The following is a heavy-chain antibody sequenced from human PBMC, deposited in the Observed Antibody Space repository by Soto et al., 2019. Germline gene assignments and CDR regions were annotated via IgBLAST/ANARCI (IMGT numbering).Heavy chain of an antibody. D-gene: IGHD1-26*01. Sequence: EVQLVESGGGLVQPGGSLRLSCVVSGFTFSSYWMHWVRQAPGKGLVWVSHINSDGSSTTYADSVKGRVTISRDNAKNTLSLQMNSLRAEVTARYYCVRDALGLGLDYWGLGTLVTVSS. J-gene: IGHJ4*02. CDR3: VRDALGLGLDY. CDR2: INSDGSST. V-gene: IGHV3-74*01. CDR1: GFTFSSYW.